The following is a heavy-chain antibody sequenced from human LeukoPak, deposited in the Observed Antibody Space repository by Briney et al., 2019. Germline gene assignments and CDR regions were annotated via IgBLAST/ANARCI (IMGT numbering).Heavy chain of an antibody. D-gene: IGHD6-19*01. CDR1: GFTLSIYA. Sequence: GGSLRLSCAASGFTLSIYAMSWVRQAPGKGLEWVSAISGGGGSTYYADSVKGRFTISRDNAKNSLDLQINSLRAEDTAVYYCAIDRYSSGWYTFDYWGQGTLVTVSS. J-gene: IGHJ4*02. CDR3: AIDRYSSGWYTFDY. CDR2: ISGGGGST. V-gene: IGHV3-23*01.